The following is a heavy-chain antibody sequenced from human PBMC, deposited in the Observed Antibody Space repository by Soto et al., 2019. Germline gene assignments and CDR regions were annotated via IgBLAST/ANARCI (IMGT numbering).Heavy chain of an antibody. Sequence: QVQLVQSGAEVKKPGSSVKVSCKASGGTFSSYTISWVRQAPGQGLEWMGRIIPILGIANYAQKFQGRVTITADKSTSTAYMELSSLRSEDTAVYYCAREPSERRLRYFDWLETALGRGAFDIWGQGTMVTVSS. CDR3: AREPSERRLRYFDWLETALGRGAFDI. CDR2: IIPILGIA. V-gene: IGHV1-69*08. J-gene: IGHJ3*02. CDR1: GGTFSSYT. D-gene: IGHD3-9*01.